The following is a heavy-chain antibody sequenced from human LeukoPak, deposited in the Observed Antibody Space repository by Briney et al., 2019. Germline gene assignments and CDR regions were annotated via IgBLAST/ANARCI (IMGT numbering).Heavy chain of an antibody. CDR2: IYRSGAT. CDR3: AREYGSGTFD. Sequence: PGGSLRLSCAASGLIVSNYYMSWVRQAPGKGLECVSVIYRSGATYYADSVKGRFTISRDNSKNTLYLQMNSLRAEDTAVYFCAREYGSGTFDWGQGTLVTVSS. CDR1: GLIVSNYY. D-gene: IGHD2-2*01. V-gene: IGHV3-53*01. J-gene: IGHJ4*02.